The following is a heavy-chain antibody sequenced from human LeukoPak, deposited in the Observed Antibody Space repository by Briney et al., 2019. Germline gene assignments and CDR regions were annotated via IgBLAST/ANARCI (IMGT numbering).Heavy chain of an antibody. D-gene: IGHD6-19*01. J-gene: IGHJ4*02. CDR2: VYSSGST. CDR3: ARDRRWLENDY. V-gene: IGHV4-4*07. Sequence: SETLSLTCTVSGDSISGSYRTWIRQPAGKGLECIGRVYSSGSTNYNPSLKSRVTISIDTSKNQFSLKLSSVTAADTAVYYCARDRRWLENDYWGQGTLVTVSS. CDR1: GDSISGSY.